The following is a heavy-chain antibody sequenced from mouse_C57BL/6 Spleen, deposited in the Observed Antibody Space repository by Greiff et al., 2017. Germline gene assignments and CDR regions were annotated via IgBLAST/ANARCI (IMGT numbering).Heavy chain of an antibody. Sequence: LVESGPELVKPGASVKISCKASGYTFTDYYINWVKQRPGQGLEWIGWIYPGSGNTKYNEKFKGKATLTVDTSYSTAYMQLSRLTSEDSAFYVCASPLYYGSTYYFDYWGQGTTLTVSS. J-gene: IGHJ2*01. CDR1: GYTFTDYY. CDR2: IYPGSGNT. D-gene: IGHD1-1*01. V-gene: IGHV1-84*01. CDR3: ASPLYYGSTYYFDY.